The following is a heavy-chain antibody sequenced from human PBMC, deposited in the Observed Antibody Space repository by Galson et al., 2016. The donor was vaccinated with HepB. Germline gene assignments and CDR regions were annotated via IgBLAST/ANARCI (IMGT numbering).Heavy chain of an antibody. CDR3: AKSGRYYGVDHFDY. CDR2: ISYDGSNK. V-gene: IGHV3-30*18. CDR1: GFTFSSYG. J-gene: IGHJ4*02. Sequence: SLRLSCAASGFTFSSYGMHWVRQAPGKGLEWVAVISYDGSNKYYADSVKGRFTISRDNSKNTLYLQMNSPRAEDTAVYYCAKSGRYYGVDHFDYWGQGTLVTVSS. D-gene: IGHD4-17*01.